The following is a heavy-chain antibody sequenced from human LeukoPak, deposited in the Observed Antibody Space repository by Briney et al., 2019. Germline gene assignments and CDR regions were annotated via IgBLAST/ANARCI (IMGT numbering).Heavy chain of an antibody. V-gene: IGHV1-2*02. Sequence: GASVKVSCKASGYTFTGYYMHWGRQAPGHGLEWMGWINPRSGGTNYEQKFQGRVSMTRDTSISTAYMELSRLRSDDTAVYYCASERYCSGGSCYSAPFDYWGQGTLVTVSS. J-gene: IGHJ4*02. D-gene: IGHD2-15*01. CDR1: GYTFTGYY. CDR2: INPRSGGT. CDR3: ASERYCSGGSCYSAPFDY.